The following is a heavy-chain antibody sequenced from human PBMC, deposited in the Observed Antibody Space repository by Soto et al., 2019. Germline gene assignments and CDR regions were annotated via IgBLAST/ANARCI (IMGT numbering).Heavy chain of an antibody. D-gene: IGHD6-19*01. CDR2: IDPNGGST. J-gene: IGHJ4*02. CDR3: AVSVEAPAIPTFDN. CDR1: GDTLTRHH. V-gene: IGHV1-46*01. Sequence: ASVKVSCKASGDTLTRHHIHWMRQAPGQGLEWVGKIDPNGGSTIYAQKFQDRVIMTRDTSTRTVYMELGSLQFDDTAVYYCAVSVEAPAIPTFDNWGQGALVTVS.